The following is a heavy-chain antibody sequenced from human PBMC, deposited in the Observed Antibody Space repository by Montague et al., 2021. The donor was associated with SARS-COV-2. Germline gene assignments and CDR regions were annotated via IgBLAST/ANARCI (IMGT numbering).Heavy chain of an antibody. CDR3: ARVQGITMIVVVIGAFDI. CDR2: IYYSGST. D-gene: IGHD3-22*01. Sequence: TLSLTCTASGGSISSGGYYWSWIRQHPGKGLEWIGYIYYSGSTYYNPSLKSRVTISVDTSKNQFSLKLSPVTAADTAVYYCARVQGITMIVVVIGAFDIWGQGTMVTVSS. J-gene: IGHJ3*02. CDR1: GGSISSGGYY. V-gene: IGHV4-31*03.